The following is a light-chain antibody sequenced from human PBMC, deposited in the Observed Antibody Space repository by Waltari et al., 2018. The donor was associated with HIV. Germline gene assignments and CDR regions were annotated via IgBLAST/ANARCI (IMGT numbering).Light chain of an antibody. CDR3: SSYTSSSTYV. J-gene: IGLJ1*01. CDR1: SSDVGDYKY. V-gene: IGLV2-14*01. Sequence: QSALTQPASVSGSPGQSITISCTGTSSDVGDYKYVSWYQQHPGKAPKLMIYAVTYRPSGVSNRFSGSKSGNTASLTISGLQAEDEADYYCSSYTSSSTYVFGTGTKVTVL. CDR2: AVT.